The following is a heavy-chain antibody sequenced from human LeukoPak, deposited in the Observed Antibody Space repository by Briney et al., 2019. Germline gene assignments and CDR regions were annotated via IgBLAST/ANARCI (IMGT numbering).Heavy chain of an antibody. CDR1: GFTFSSYS. D-gene: IGHD4-17*01. Sequence: TGGSLRLSCAASGFTFSSYSMNWVRQAPGKGLEWVANIKQDGSEKYYVDSVKGRFTISRDNAKNSLYLQMNSLRAEDTAVYYCARENGDYGDAFDIWGQGTMVTVSS. J-gene: IGHJ3*02. V-gene: IGHV3-7*01. CDR2: IKQDGSEK. CDR3: ARENGDYGDAFDI.